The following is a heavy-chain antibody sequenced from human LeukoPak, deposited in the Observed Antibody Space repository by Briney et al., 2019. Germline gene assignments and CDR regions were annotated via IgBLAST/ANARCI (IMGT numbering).Heavy chain of an antibody. CDR2: IIPIFGTA. V-gene: IGHV1-69*05. CDR3: ARGAPGIVRRGYSYGSFDY. D-gene: IGHD5-18*01. CDR1: GYTFTSYY. J-gene: IGHJ4*02. Sequence: SVKVSCKASGYTFTSYYMHWVRQAPGQGLEWMGGIIPIFGTANYAQKFQGSVTITTAESTSTADMELSSLRSEDTAVYYCARGAPGIVRRGYSYGSFDYWGQGTLVTVSS.